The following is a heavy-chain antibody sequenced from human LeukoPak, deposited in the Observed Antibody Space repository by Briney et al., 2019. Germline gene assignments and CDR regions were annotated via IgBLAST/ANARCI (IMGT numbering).Heavy chain of an antibody. CDR3: LARDYDGDYYMDV. CDR1: EFTVSSNY. CDR2: IYSGGST. V-gene: IGHV3-66*01. Sequence: GGSLRLSCAASEFTVSSNYMSWVRQAPGKGLEWVSVIYSGGSTYYADSVKGRFTISRDNAKNSLYLQMNSLRAEDTAVYYCLARDYDGDYYMDVWGKGTTVTVSS. J-gene: IGHJ6*03. D-gene: IGHD4-17*01.